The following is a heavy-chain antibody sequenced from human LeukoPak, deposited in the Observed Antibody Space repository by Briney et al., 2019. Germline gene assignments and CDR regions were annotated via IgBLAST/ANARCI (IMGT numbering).Heavy chain of an antibody. D-gene: IGHD4-23*01. Sequence: GGSLRLSCAASGFTFNNYAMHWVSQAPGKGLEWVSSISGSGDSTYYADSVKGRFTISRDNAKNSLYLQMNSLRAEDTAVYYCARNYGGRRTGFDPWGQGTLVTVSS. CDR3: ARNYGGRRTGFDP. CDR1: GFTFNNYA. V-gene: IGHV3-21*01. CDR2: ISGSGDST. J-gene: IGHJ5*02.